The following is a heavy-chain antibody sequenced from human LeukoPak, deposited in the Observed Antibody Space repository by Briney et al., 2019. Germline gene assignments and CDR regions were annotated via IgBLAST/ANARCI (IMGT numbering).Heavy chain of an antibody. CDR3: ASNFDY. V-gene: IGHV3-23*01. J-gene: IGHJ4*02. CDR1: GFTFSNYA. Sequence: GGSLRLSCAASGFTFSNYAMSWVRQAPGKGLEWVSAISADGASAYYADSVKGLFAISRDNAKNTLYLQMNSLRAEDTAVYYCASNFDYWGQGTLVTVSS. CDR2: ISADGASA.